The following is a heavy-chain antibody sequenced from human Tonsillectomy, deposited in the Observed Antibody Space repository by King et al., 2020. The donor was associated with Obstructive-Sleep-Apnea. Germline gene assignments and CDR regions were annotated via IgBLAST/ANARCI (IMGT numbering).Heavy chain of an antibody. CDR2: IYHSGST. Sequence: LQLQESGPGLVKPSGTLSLTCAVSGGSISSTNWWSWVGQPPGKGLEWIGEIYHSGSTNYNPSLKNRVTISIDKSENQFSLKLTSMTAADTAVYYCASGNCTSPGYWGQGTLVTVSS. D-gene: IGHD2-8*01. V-gene: IGHV4-4*02. J-gene: IGHJ4*02. CDR3: ASGNCTSPGY. CDR1: GGSISSTNW.